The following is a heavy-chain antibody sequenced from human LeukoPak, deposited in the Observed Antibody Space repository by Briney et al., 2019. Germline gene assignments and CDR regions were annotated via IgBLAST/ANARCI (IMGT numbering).Heavy chain of an antibody. CDR1: GYTFTGYC. CDR2: INPNSGGT. J-gene: IGHJ3*02. D-gene: IGHD4-17*01. V-gene: IGHV1-2*02. Sequence: ASVKVSCKASGYTFTGYCMHWVRQAPGQGLEWMGWINPNSGGTNYAQKFQGRVTMTRDTSISTAYVELSRLRSDDTAVYYCARVSYGGNRDAFDIWGQGTMVTVSS. CDR3: ARVSYGGNRDAFDI.